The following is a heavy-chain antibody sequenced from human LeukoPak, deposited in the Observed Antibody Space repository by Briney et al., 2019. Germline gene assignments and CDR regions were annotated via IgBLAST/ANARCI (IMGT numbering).Heavy chain of an antibody. CDR3: ARYNSLLRGVTTSDY. CDR2: ISGHNGDV. J-gene: IGHJ4*02. D-gene: IGHD3-10*01. Sequence: TSVKVSRKASGYTFSNYGITWVRQAPGQGLEWMGTISGHNGDVNYAPKFQGRVTMTTDTSTPTAYMELRSLRFDDTAVYYCARYNSLLRGVTTSDYWGQGTLVTVSS. V-gene: IGHV1-18*01. CDR1: GYTFSNYG.